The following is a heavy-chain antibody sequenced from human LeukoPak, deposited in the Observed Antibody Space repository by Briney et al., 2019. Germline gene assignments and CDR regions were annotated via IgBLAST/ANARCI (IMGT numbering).Heavy chain of an antibody. J-gene: IGHJ4*02. CDR2: FYYSGVT. CDR1: GDSINSYY. CDR3: ARNDISGVLPEF. D-gene: IGHD3-3*02. V-gene: IGHV4-59*01. Sequence: PSETLSLTCTISGDSINSYYWSWLRQPPGSKLEWIGYFYYSGVTNYNPSLKSRVTMSLDTSKEQFSLKLNSVTAADTAVYYCARNDISGVLPEFWGMGTLVSVTS.